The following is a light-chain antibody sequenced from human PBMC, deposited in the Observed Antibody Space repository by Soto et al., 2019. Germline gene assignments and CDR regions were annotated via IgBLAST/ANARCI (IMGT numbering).Light chain of an antibody. J-gene: IGKJ2*01. Sequence: EIVMTQSPATLSVSPGERATLSCRASQSVSNNLAWYQQKPGQAPRLLIYGASSRATGIPARFSGSGSGTEFTLTISSLQSEDFAVYYCQQYDNWPPTFGQGTQLEIK. CDR1: QSVSNN. CDR2: GAS. V-gene: IGKV3-15*01. CDR3: QQYDNWPPT.